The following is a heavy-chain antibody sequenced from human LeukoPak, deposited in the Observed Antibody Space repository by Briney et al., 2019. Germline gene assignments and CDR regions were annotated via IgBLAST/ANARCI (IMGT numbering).Heavy chain of an antibody. Sequence: SQTLSLTCAISGDSVSSNSGAWNWIRQSPSRGLEWLGRTYYRSKWYNDYAESVKSRINIKPDTSRNQFSLQLNSVTPEDTAVYYCVRDQFGLDYWGQGTLVTVSS. V-gene: IGHV6-1*01. CDR2: TYYRSKWYN. D-gene: IGHD3-16*01. J-gene: IGHJ4*02. CDR1: GDSVSSNSGA. CDR3: VRDQFGLDY.